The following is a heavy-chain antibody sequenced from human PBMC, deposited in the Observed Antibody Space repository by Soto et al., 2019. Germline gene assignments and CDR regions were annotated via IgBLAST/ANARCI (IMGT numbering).Heavy chain of an antibody. D-gene: IGHD3-10*01. J-gene: IGHJ4*02. Sequence: PSETLSLGCTVSGDSLKDDYWAWIQHSPGKGRGWIGSIYDSGSANYSPALESRVSMSVDTSKNLFSLKMNSVTAADTAVFYCARTSMVRVDYFDFWGQGTVDTVSS. V-gene: IGHV4-59*01. CDR3: ARTSMVRVDYFDF. CDR1: GDSLKDDY. CDR2: IYDSGSA.